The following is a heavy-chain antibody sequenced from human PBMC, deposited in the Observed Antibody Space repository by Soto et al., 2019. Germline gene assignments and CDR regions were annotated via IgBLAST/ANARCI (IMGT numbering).Heavy chain of an antibody. J-gene: IGHJ4*02. CDR2: FDPEDGET. V-gene: IGHV1-24*01. CDR3: ATISIAVAGSYFDY. CDR1: GYTLTELS. D-gene: IGHD6-19*01. Sequence: ASVKVSCKVSGYTLTELSMHWVRQAPGKGLEWMGGFDPEDGETIYAQKFQGRVTMTEDTSTDTSYIELSSLRSEDTAVYYCATISIAVAGSYFDYWGQGTLVTVSS.